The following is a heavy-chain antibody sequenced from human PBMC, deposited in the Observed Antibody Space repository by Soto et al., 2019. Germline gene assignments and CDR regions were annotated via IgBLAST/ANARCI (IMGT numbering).Heavy chain of an antibody. J-gene: IGHJ4*02. Sequence: SVKVSCKASAGTFSSYAISWVRQAPGQGLEWMGGIIPIFGTANYAQKFQGRVTITADESTSTAYMELSSLRSEDTAVYYCARDLGYCSGGSCAAFDYWGQGTLVTAPQ. D-gene: IGHD2-15*01. CDR1: AGTFSSYA. CDR2: IIPIFGTA. V-gene: IGHV1-69*13. CDR3: ARDLGYCSGGSCAAFDY.